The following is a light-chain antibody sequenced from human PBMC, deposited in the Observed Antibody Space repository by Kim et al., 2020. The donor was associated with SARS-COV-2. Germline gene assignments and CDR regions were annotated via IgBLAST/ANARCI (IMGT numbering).Light chain of an antibody. J-gene: IGLJ1*01. CDR3: SSYTTSSTFV. CDR1: SSDIGGYNY. Sequence: QPALTQPASMSGSPGQSITISCTGTSSDIGGYNYVSWYQQHPGKAPKLLIYDVTKRPSGVSDRFSGSKSGNTASLTISGLQAEDETDYYCSSYTTSSTFVFGAGTKVTVL. V-gene: IGLV2-14*03. CDR2: DVT.